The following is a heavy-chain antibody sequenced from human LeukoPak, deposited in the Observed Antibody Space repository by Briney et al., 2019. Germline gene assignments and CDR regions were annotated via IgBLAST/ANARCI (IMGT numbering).Heavy chain of an antibody. CDR3: AGSTNYYYFYLDV. CDR1: GGSVNRHY. Sequence: PSETLSLTCTVSGGSVNRHYWSWIRQPPGKGLEWIGFIYYSGAADYSPSLESRVTISIDTSRNQISLRLTSVTAADTAVYFCAGSTNYYYFYLDVWGRGTTVTVSS. J-gene: IGHJ6*03. CDR2: IYYSGAA. V-gene: IGHV4-59*02.